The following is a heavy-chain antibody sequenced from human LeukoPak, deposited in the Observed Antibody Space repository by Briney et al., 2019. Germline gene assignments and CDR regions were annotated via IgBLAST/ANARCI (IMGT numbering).Heavy chain of an antibody. V-gene: IGHV3-21*01. CDR2: ISSSSSYI. CDR3: AGHCSSTSCYAGPVDY. CDR1: GFTFSSYS. J-gene: IGHJ4*02. Sequence: GGSLRLSCAASGFTFSSYSMNWVRQAPGKGLERVSSISSSSSYIYYADSVKGRFTISRDNAKNSLYLQMNSLRAEDTAVYYCAGHCSSTSCYAGPVDYWGQGTLVTVSS. D-gene: IGHD2-2*01.